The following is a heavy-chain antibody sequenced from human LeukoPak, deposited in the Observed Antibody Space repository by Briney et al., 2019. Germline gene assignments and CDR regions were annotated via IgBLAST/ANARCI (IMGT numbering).Heavy chain of an antibody. CDR1: GGSFSGYY. V-gene: IGHV4-34*01. CDR2: INHSGST. CDR3: ARGLRWTGFRFDP. J-gene: IGHJ5*02. Sequence: SETLSLTCAVYGGSFSGYYWNWIRQPPGKGLEWIGEINHSGSTNYNPSLKSRVTISVDTSKNQFSLKLSSVTAADTAVYYCARGLRWTGFRFDPWGQGTLVTVSS. D-gene: IGHD5-24*01.